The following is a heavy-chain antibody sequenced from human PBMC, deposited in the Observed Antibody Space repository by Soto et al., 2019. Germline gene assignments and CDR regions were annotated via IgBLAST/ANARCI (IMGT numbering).Heavy chain of an antibody. CDR3: ARYGTSWYLDY. V-gene: IGHV6-1*01. CDR2: TYYRSSWYS. Sequence: PSQTLSLTCAISGDSVSSNSVAWNWIRQSPSRGLEWLGRTYYRSSWYSDYALSVRGRITINADTSQNQFSLQLNSVTPEDTAVYYCARYGTSWYLDYWGQGTLVTVSS. J-gene: IGHJ4*02. CDR1: GDSVSSNSVA. D-gene: IGHD6-13*01.